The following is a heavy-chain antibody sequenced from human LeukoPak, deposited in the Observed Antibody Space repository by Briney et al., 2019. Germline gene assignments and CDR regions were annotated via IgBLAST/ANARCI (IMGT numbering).Heavy chain of an antibody. Sequence: SETLSLTCTVSGGSISSSSYYWGWIRQPPGKGLEWIGSIYYSGSTYYNPSLKSRVTISVDTSKNQLSLKLSSVTAADTAVYYCARPRYSSSPYFDYWGQGTLVTVSS. D-gene: IGHD6-6*01. CDR1: GGSISSSSYY. CDR3: ARPRYSSSPYFDY. J-gene: IGHJ4*02. V-gene: IGHV4-39*01. CDR2: IYYSGST.